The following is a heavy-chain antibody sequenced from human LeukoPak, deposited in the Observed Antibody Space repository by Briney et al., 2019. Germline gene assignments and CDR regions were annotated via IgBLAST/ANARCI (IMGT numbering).Heavy chain of an antibody. V-gene: IGHV1-2*02. J-gene: IGHJ6*02. CDR1: GYTFTGYY. CDR2: INPNSGGT. Sequence: ASVKVSCKASGYTFTGYYMHWVRQPPGQGLEWMGWINPNSGGTNYAQKFQGRVTMTRDTSISTAYMELSRLRSDDTAVYYCAMGWYSSGWYYYYYYGMDVWGQGTTVTVSS. D-gene: IGHD6-19*01. CDR3: AMGWYSSGWYYYYYYGMDV.